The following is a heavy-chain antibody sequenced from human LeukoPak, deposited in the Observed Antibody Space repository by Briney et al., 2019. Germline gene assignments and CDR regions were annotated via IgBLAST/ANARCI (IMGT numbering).Heavy chain of an antibody. CDR3: AKEIRDQQW. CDR1: GDSVSSNSAA. Sequence: PSQTLSLTCVISGDSVSSNSAAWNWIRQSPSRGLEWLGRTYYRSRWYTEYATSVKSRITISPDTSKNQFSLQLTSVTPEDTAVYYCAKEIRDQQWWGQGSLVTVSS. V-gene: IGHV6-1*01. D-gene: IGHD6-19*01. J-gene: IGHJ4*02. CDR2: TYYRSRWYT.